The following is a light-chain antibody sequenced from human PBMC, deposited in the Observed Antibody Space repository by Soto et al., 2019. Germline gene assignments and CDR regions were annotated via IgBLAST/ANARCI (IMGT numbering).Light chain of an antibody. CDR1: QEIHNY. CDR2: AAS. Sequence: AVLLTQSQSSFSASTGDRATITCLARQEIHNYLAWYQQVPGKAPKLLLYAASILQTGVPSRFSGSGSGTDFTLTIDGLQSEEFANYFCQHYYNDPWTFGQGTTVE. V-gene: IGKV1-8*01. J-gene: IGKJ1*01. CDR3: QHYYNDPWT.